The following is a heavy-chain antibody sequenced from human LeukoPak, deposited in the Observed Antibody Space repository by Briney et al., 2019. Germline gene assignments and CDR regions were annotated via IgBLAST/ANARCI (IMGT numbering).Heavy chain of an antibody. CDR2: ISGSGADT. J-gene: IGHJ4*02. V-gene: IGHV3-23*01. D-gene: IGHD7-27*01. CDR3: AKDPWGSRGYFDY. Sequence: GGSLRLSCAAPGFTFSRRAMIWVRQAPGKGLEWVSAISGSGADTYYADSVKGRFTTFRDNSKNTVYLRMNSLRAEDTAIYYCAKDPWGSRGYFDYWGQGTLVTVSS. CDR1: GFTFSRRA.